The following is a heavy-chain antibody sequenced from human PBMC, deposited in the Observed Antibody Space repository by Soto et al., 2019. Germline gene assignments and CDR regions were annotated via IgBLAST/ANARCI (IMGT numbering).Heavy chain of an antibody. Sequence: PSETLSLTCTVSGGSISSYYWSWIRQPPGKGLEWIGYIYFRGTTNYNPSLKSRVTMSADTSKNQFSLKLNSVTAADTAVYYCARMNYYDTSGYPFRYWGQGMMVTVSS. CDR1: GGSISSYY. CDR3: ARMNYYDTSGYPFRY. V-gene: IGHV4-59*01. CDR2: IYFRGTT. D-gene: IGHD3-22*01. J-gene: IGHJ4*02.